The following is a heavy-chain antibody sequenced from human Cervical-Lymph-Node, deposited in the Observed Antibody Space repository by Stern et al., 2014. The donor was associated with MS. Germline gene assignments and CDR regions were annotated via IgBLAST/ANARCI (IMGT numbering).Heavy chain of an antibody. CDR1: GGSISSGSYY. D-gene: IGHD3-9*01. CDR3: ARDCRLRYFDNYGMDV. CDR2: IYTSGST. J-gene: IGHJ6*02. V-gene: IGHV4-61*02. Sequence: VQLVESGPGLVKPSQTLSLTCTVSGGSISSGSYYWSWIRQPAGKGLEWIGRIYTSGSTNYNPSPKSRVTISVDTPKTQSSLKLSSVTAADTAVYYCARDCRLRYFDNYGMDVWGQGTTVTVSS.